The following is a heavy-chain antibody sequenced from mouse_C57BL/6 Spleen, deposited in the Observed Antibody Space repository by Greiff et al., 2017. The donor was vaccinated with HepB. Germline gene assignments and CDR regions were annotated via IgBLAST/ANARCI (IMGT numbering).Heavy chain of an antibody. V-gene: IGHV5-6*01. Sequence: EVQVVESGGDLVKPGGSLKLSCAASGFTFSSYGMSWVRQTPDKRLEWVATISSGGSYTYYPDSVKGRFTISRDNAKNTLYLQMSSLKSEDTAMYYCARHLNYYSNSYAMDYWGQGTSVTVSS. CDR2: ISSGGSYT. J-gene: IGHJ4*01. D-gene: IGHD2-5*01. CDR1: GFTFSSYG. CDR3: ARHLNYYSNSYAMDY.